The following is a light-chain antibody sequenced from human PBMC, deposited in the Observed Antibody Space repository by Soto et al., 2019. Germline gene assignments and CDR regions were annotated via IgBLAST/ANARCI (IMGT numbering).Light chain of an antibody. J-gene: IGKJ1*01. CDR3: HQYSSSTKT. CDR2: GAS. CDR1: QSVSSTY. V-gene: IGKV3-20*01. Sequence: EVVLTQSPGTLSLSPGERATLSCRASQSVSSTYLAWYQQRPGQAPRLLIYGASSRATGIPDRFSGSGSGTDFTLTISRLEPEDFAAYYCHQYSSSTKTFGQGTKVDIK.